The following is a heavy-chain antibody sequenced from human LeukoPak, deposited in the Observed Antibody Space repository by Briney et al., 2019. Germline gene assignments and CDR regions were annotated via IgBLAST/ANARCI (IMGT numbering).Heavy chain of an antibody. J-gene: IGHJ4*02. V-gene: IGHV4-4*07. Sequence: SETLSLTCTVSGGSISSYYWSWIRQPAGKGLEWIGRIYTSGSANYNPSLTSRVSMSVDTSKNLFSLMLSSVTAADTAVYYCARGEVNTDRQVWGQGTLVTVSS. CDR2: IYTSGSA. CDR3: ARGEVNTDRQV. CDR1: GGSISSYY. D-gene: IGHD1/OR15-1a*01.